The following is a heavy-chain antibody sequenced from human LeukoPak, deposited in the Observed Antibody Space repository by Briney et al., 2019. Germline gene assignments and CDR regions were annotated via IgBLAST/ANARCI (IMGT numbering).Heavy chain of an antibody. CDR2: INHSGST. J-gene: IGHJ4*02. D-gene: IGHD1-26*01. Sequence: PSETLSLTCAVYGGSFSGYYWSWLRQPPGKGLEWIGEINHSGSTNYNPSLKSRVTISVDTSKNQFSLKLSSVTAADTAVYYCARVLYSGYLDYWGQGTLVTVSS. V-gene: IGHV4-34*01. CDR1: GGSFSGYY. CDR3: ARVLYSGYLDY.